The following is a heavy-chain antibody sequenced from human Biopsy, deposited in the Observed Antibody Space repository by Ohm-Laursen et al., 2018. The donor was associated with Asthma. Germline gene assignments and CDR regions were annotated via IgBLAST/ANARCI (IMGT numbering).Heavy chain of an antibody. D-gene: IGHD5-18*01. Sequence: SLRLSCTASGFTFSSYSMNWVRQAPGKGLEWVSYISSSSSTIYYADSVKGRFTISRDNAKNSLYLQMNSLRDEDTAVYYCARFKRGYSYGYAGVFDYWGREPWSPSPQ. CDR3: ARFKRGYSYGYAGVFDY. CDR2: ISSSSSTI. V-gene: IGHV3-48*02. J-gene: IGHJ4*02. CDR1: GFTFSSYS.